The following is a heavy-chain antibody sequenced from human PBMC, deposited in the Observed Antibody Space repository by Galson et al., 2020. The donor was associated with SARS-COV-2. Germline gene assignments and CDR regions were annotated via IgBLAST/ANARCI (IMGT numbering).Heavy chain of an antibody. J-gene: IGHJ4*02. Sequence: ASVKVSCKVSGYTLTELSMHWVRQAPGKGLEWMGGINPKDGETIYAQKFQGRVTMTEDTSTDTAYMELSSLRSEDTAVYYCATVPIDDYVGWSFRDPAYLDYWGQGTPVAVSA. CDR1: GYTLTELS. CDR3: ATVPIDDYVGWSFRDPAYLDY. V-gene: IGHV1-24*01. D-gene: IGHD3-16*02. CDR2: INPKDGET.